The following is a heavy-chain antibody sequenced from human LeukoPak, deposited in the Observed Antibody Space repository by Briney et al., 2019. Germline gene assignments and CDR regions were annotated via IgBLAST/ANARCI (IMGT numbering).Heavy chain of an antibody. CDR3: AKESMMVRGLEGWFDP. CDR1: GFTFSSYG. Sequence: PGGSLRLSCAASGFTFSSYGMHWVRQAPGKGLEWVAVISYDGSNKYYADSVKGRFTISRDNSKNTLYLQMNSLRAEDTAVYYCAKESMMVRGLEGWFDPWGQGTLVTVSS. D-gene: IGHD3-10*01. CDR2: ISYDGSNK. V-gene: IGHV3-30*18. J-gene: IGHJ5*02.